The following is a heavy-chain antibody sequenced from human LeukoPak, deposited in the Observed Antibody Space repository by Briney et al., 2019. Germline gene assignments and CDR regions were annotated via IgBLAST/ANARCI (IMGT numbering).Heavy chain of an antibody. CDR3: AKDHHDFWSGYSDY. J-gene: IGHJ4*02. CDR2: INSDGSST. Sequence: GGSLRLSCGVSGLTFSSYWMHWVRQAPGKGLVWVSRINSDGSSTSYADSVKGRFTISRDNAKNTLYLQMNSLRAEDTAVYYCAKDHHDFWSGYSDYWGQGTLVTVSS. CDR1: GLTFSSYW. D-gene: IGHD3-3*01. V-gene: IGHV3-74*01.